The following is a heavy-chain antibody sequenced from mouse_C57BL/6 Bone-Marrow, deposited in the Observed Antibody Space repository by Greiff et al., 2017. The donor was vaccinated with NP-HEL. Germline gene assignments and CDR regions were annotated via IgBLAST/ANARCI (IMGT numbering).Heavy chain of an antibody. V-gene: IGHV5-17*01. Sequence: EVQVVESGGGLVKPGGSLKLSCAASGFTFSDYGMHWVRQAPEKGLEWVAYISSGSSTIYYADTVKGRFTISRDNAKNTLFLQMTSLRSEDTAMYYCARKEKYDYEAYWGQGTLVTVSA. D-gene: IGHD2-4*01. CDR2: ISSGSSTI. CDR1: GFTFSDYG. CDR3: ARKEKYDYEAY. J-gene: IGHJ3*01.